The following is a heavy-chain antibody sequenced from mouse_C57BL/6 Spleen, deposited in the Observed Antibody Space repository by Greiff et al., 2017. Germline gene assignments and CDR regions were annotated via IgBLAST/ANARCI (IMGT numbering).Heavy chain of an antibody. V-gene: IGHV1-81*01. CDR2: IYPRSGNT. CDR3: ARGEDYDNYAMDY. D-gene: IGHD2-4*01. J-gene: IGHJ4*01. CDR1: GYTFTSYG. Sequence: VQLQQSGAELARPGASVKLSCKASGYTFTSYGIRWVKQRTGQGLEWIGEIYPRSGNTYYNEKFKGKATLTADKSSSTAYMELRSLTSEDSAVXFCARGEDYDNYAMDYWGQGTSVTVSS.